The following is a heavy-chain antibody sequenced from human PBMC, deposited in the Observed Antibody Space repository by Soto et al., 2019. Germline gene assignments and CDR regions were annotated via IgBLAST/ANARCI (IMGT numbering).Heavy chain of an antibody. V-gene: IGHV3-48*02. CDR2: ISSSSSTI. CDR3: ATAMTTVTKVVDY. J-gene: IGHJ4*02. CDR1: GFTFSSYS. Sequence: EVQLVESGGGLVQPGGSLRLYCAASGFTFSSYSMNWVRQAPGKGLEWVSYISSSSSTIYYADSVKGRFSISRDNAKNSLYLHMNSLRDEDTALYYCATAMTTVTKVVDYSGQGTLVTVSS. D-gene: IGHD4-17*01.